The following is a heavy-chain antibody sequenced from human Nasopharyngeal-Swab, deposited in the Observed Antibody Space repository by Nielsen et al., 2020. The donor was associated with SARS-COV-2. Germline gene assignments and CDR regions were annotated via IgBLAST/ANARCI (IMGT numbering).Heavy chain of an antibody. CDR2: IWYDGSNK. CDR1: GFTFSSYG. Sequence: GESLKISCAASGFTFSSYGMHWVRQAPGKGLEWVAVIWYDGSNKYYADSVKGRFTISRDNSKNTLYLQMNSLRAEDTAVYYCARGRAASGTVGVDHWGQGTLVTVSS. CDR3: ARGRAASGTVGVDH. D-gene: IGHD6-13*01. V-gene: IGHV3-33*01. J-gene: IGHJ4*02.